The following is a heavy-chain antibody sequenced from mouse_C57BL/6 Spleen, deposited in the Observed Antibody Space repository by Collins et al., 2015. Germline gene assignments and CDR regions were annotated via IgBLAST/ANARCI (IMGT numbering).Heavy chain of an antibody. CDR1: GYTFTSYW. D-gene: IGHD2-4*01. J-gene: IGHJ4*01. CDR3: ARGRSIYYDLYYAMDY. V-gene: IGHV1-53*01. Sequence: QVQLQQPGTELVKPGASVKLSCKASGYTFTSYWMHWVKQRPGQGLEWIGNINPSNGGTNYNEKFKSKATLTVDKSSSTAYMQLSSLTSEDSAVYYCARGRSIYYDLYYAMDYWGQGTSVTVSS. CDR2: INPSNGGT.